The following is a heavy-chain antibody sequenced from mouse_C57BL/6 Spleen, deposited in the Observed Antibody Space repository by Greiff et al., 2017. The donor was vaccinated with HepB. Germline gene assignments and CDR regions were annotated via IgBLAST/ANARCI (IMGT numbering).Heavy chain of an antibody. CDR1: GYTFTSYW. CDR3: AIDEDGGAMDY. Sequence: QVQLQQPGAELVKPGASVKVSCKASGYTFTSYWMHWVKQRPGKGLEWIGRIHPSDSDTNYNQKFKGKATLTVDKSSSTAYMPLSSLTSEDSAVYYSAIDEDGGAMDYWGQGTSVTVSS. J-gene: IGHJ4*01. V-gene: IGHV1-74*01. CDR2: IHPSDSDT. D-gene: IGHD2-3*01.